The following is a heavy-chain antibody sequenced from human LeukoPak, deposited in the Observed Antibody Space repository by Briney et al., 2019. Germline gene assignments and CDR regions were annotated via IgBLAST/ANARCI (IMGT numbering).Heavy chain of an antibody. CDR1: GDSISGYY. CDR3: ARALQDYYYGMDV. Sequence: PSETLSLTCTVSGDSISGYYWSWIRQPPGKGLEWIGYICYSGRTNYNPSLKSRVTISEDTSKNHFSLRLRSVTAADTAVYYCARALQDYYYGMDVWGQGTTVTVSS. V-gene: IGHV4-59*08. J-gene: IGHJ6*02. CDR2: ICYSGRT. D-gene: IGHD5-24*01.